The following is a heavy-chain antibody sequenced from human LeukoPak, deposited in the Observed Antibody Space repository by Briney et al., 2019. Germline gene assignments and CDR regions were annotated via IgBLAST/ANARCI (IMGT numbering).Heavy chain of an antibody. CDR2: FDPEDGET. CDR3: ATELPTPPYSSSPGY. CDR1: GYTLTELS. V-gene: IGHV1-24*01. Sequence: ASVKVSCKVSGYTLTELSMHWVRQAPGKGLEWMGGFDPEDGETIYAQKFQGRVTMTEDTSTDTAYMELSSLRSEDTAVYYCATELPTPPYSSSPGYWGQGTLVTVSS. J-gene: IGHJ4*02. D-gene: IGHD6-13*01.